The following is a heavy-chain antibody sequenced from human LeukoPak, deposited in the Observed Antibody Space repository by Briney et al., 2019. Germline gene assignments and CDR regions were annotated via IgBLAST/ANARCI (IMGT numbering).Heavy chain of an antibody. CDR1: GGSFSGYY. V-gene: IGHV4-34*01. J-gene: IGHJ4*02. Sequence: PSETLSLTCAVYGGSFSGYYWSWIRQPPGKGLEWIGEINHSGSTNYNPSLKSRVTISVDTSKNQFSLKLSSVTAADTAVYYCARAHYYDSSASSVDYWGQGTLVTVSS. CDR2: INHSGST. CDR3: ARAHYYDSSASSVDY. D-gene: IGHD3-22*01.